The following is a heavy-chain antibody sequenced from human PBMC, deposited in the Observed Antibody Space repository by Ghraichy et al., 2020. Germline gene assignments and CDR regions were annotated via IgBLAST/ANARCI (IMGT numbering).Heavy chain of an antibody. CDR3: ARSRSGGIISTFGGIIAHLDV. V-gene: IGHV4-39*01. D-gene: IGHD3-16*02. CDR2: IYYSGTT. Sequence: SQTLSLTCTVSGDSISSSSYLWGWIRQPPGQGLEWIGSIYYSGTTYYSPSLKSRVSISVDTSKNQFSLNLSSVTAADTAVYYCARSRSGGIISTFGGIIAHLDVWGKGTTVTVSS. J-gene: IGHJ6*04. CDR1: GDSISSSSYL.